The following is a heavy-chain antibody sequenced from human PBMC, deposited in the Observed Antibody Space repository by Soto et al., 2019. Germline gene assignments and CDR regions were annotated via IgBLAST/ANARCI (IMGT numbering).Heavy chain of an antibody. CDR3: ARDASMVRGVPTYYYGMDV. V-gene: IGHV3-33*01. CDR1: GFTFSSYG. CDR2: IWYDGSNK. J-gene: IGHJ6*02. Sequence: QVQLVESGGGVVQPGRSLRLSCAASGFTFSSYGMHWVRQAPGKGLEWVAVIWYDGSNKYYADSVKGRFTISRDNSKNTLYLQMYSLRAEDTAVYYCARDASMVRGVPTYYYGMDVWGQGTTVTVSS. D-gene: IGHD3-10*01.